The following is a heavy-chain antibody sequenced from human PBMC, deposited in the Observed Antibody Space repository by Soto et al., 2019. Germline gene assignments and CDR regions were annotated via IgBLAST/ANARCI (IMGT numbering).Heavy chain of an antibody. J-gene: IGHJ3*02. V-gene: IGHV1-46*01. CDR2: INPSGGST. CDR3: ARDYSRDFWSGYYNPAFDI. D-gene: IGHD3-3*01. Sequence: ASVKVSCKASGYTFTSYCMHSVRQAPGQGLEWMGIINPSGGSTSYAQKFQGRVTMTRDTSTSTVYMELSSLRSEDTAVYYCARDYSRDFWSGYYNPAFDIWGQGTMVPVSS. CDR1: GYTFTSYC.